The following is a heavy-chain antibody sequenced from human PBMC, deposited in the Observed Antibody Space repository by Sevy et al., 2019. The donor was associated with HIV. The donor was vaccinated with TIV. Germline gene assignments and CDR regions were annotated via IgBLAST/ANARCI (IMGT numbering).Heavy chain of an antibody. D-gene: IGHD3-3*01. CDR1: GGSISSYY. V-gene: IGHV4-59*01. Sequence: SETLSLTCTVSGGSISSYYWSWIRQPPGKGLEWIGYIYYSGDTNYNPSLKSRVTISVDTSKNQFSLRLSSVTAADTAVYYCARVEVPYYFDYWGQGTLVTVSS. CDR3: ARVEVPYYFDY. J-gene: IGHJ4*02. CDR2: IYYSGDT.